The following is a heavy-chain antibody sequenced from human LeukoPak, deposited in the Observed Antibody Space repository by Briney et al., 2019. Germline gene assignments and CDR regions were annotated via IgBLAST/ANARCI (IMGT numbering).Heavy chain of an antibody. V-gene: IGHV4-39*07. CDR3: ARERYGSGSYWQDY. CDR1: GGSISSSIYY. D-gene: IGHD3-10*01. CDR2: VFYNGAT. Sequence: SETLSLTCIVSGGSISSSIYYWAWVRQPPGKGLEWIGTVFYNGATQYSPSLRSRVTISIDTSTNQFSLKLSSVTAADTAVYYCARERYGSGSYWQDYWGQGTLVTVSS. J-gene: IGHJ4*02.